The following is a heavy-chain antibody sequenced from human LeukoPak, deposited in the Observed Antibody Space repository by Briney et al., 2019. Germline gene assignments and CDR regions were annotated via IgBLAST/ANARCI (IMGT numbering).Heavy chain of an antibody. CDR2: ISGSGGQT. J-gene: IGHJ4*02. CDR1: GFTFSSYA. V-gene: IGHV3-23*01. CDR3: AKVWDYFESSGDLF. Sequence: GGSLRLSCAASGFTFSSYAMSWVRQAPGKGLEWVSGISGSGGQTYYADSVKGRFTISRDNSRKTLYLQMNSLRVDDTAVYYCAKVWDYFESSGDLFWGQGTLVTVSS. D-gene: IGHD3-22*01.